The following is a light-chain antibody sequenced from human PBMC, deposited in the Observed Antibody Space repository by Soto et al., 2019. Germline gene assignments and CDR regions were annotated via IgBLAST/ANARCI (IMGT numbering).Light chain of an antibody. J-gene: IGLJ1*01. Sequence: ALTQPRSVSGSPGQSVTISCTGTSSDVGGYNYVSWYQQHPGKAPKLMIYDVSKRPSGVPDRFSGSKSGNTASLTISGLQAEDEADYYCCSYAGSYVFGTGTKVTVL. CDR1: SSDVGGYNY. CDR3: CSYAGSYV. CDR2: DVS. V-gene: IGLV2-11*01.